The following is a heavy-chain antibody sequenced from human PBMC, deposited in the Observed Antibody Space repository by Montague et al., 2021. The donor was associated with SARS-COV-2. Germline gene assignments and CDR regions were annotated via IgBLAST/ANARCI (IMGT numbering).Heavy chain of an antibody. CDR3: ARVEAQQLAHY. CDR2: IHHSGST. V-gene: IGHV4-59*12. Sequence: SETLSLTCTVSGGSINSFYWSWVRQSPGKRMEWIGYIHHSGSTKYNPSLQSRVTMSLDTSRNQLSLKLSSVTAADTAVYYCARVEAQQLAHYWGQGTLVTVSS. CDR1: GGSINSFY. D-gene: IGHD6-13*01. J-gene: IGHJ4*02.